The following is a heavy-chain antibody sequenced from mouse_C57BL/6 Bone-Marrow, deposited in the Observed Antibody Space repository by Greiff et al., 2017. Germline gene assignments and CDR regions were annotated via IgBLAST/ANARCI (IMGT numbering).Heavy chain of an antibody. CDR3: ARNYGGYYGNAMDY. Sequence: VKLKQSGPGLVQPSQSLSITCTVSGFSLTSYGVHWVRQSPGKGLEWLGVIWSGGSTDYNAAFISRLSISKDNSKSQVFFKMNSLQADDTAIYYCARNYGGYYGNAMDYWGQGTSVTVSS. V-gene: IGHV2-2*01. CDR2: IWSGGST. J-gene: IGHJ4*01. CDR1: GFSLTSYG. D-gene: IGHD1-1*01.